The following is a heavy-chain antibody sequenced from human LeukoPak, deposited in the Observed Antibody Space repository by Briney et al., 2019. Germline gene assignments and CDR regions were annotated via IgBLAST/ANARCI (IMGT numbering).Heavy chain of an antibody. CDR3: AASLDLAVYGIDY. CDR1: GFPLSSYA. Sequence: GSLRLPCATSGFPLSSYAVSWVRQSLGKGLKWVSGISGRGESTYYADSVKGRFTISRDYSKNTVYLQMNSLRAEDTALYYCAASLDLAVYGIDYWGQGTLVTVSS. J-gene: IGHJ4*02. V-gene: IGHV3-23*01. CDR2: ISGRGEST. D-gene: IGHD2-8*02.